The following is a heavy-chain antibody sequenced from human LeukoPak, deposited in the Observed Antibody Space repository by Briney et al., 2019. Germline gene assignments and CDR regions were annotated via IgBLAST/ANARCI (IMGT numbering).Heavy chain of an antibody. J-gene: IGHJ5*02. CDR3: ARHGGIVGATYVSS. CDR1: GGSISSSSYY. CDR2: IYYSGST. D-gene: IGHD1-26*01. V-gene: IGHV4-39*01. Sequence: PSETLSLTCTVSGGSISSSSYYWGWIRQPPGKGLEWIGSIYYSGSTYYNPSLKSRVTISVDTSKNQFSLKLSSVTAADTAVYYCARHGGIVGATYVSSWGQGTLVTVSS.